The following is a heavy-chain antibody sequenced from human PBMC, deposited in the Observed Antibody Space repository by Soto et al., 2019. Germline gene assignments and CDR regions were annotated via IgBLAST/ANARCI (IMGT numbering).Heavy chain of an antibody. CDR2: IYSGGST. Sequence: GGALRLSXAASGVTVSSNYMSWVRQAPGKGLEWGSVIYSGGSTYYADSVKGRFTISRDNSKNTLYLQMNSLRAEDTAVYYCASALGPTYYYGSGSYFYGMDVWGQGTTVTVSS. V-gene: IGHV3-53*01. CDR3: ASALGPTYYYGSGSYFYGMDV. J-gene: IGHJ6*02. CDR1: GVTVSSNY. D-gene: IGHD3-10*01.